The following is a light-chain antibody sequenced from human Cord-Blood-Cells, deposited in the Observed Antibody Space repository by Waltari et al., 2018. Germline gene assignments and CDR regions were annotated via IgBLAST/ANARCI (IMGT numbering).Light chain of an antibody. CDR2: GAS. J-gene: IGKJ4*01. CDR3: QQYNNWLT. CDR1: QGVSSN. V-gene: IGKV3-15*01. Sequence: EIVMTPSPATLSVSPGERATLSCRASQGVSSNLAWYQQKPGQAPRPLIYGASTRATGIPARFSGSGSGTEFTLTISSLQSEDFAVYYCQQYNNWLTFGGGTKVEIK.